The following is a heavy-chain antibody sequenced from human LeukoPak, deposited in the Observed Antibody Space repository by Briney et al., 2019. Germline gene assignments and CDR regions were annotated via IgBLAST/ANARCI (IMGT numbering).Heavy chain of an antibody. CDR2: ISGSGGST. CDR1: GFTFSSYA. J-gene: IGHJ4*02. D-gene: IGHD3-22*01. Sequence: GGSLRLSCAASGFTFSSYAMSWVRQAPGKGLEWVSAISGSGGSTYYADSVKGRFTISRDNSKNTLYLQMNSLRAEDTAVYYCAKEETYYYDSSGYYPAHYFDYWGQGTLVTVSS. CDR3: AKEETYYYDSSGYYPAHYFDY. V-gene: IGHV3-23*01.